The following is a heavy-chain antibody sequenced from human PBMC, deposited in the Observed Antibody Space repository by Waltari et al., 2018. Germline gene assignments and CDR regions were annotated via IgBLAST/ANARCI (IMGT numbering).Heavy chain of an antibody. V-gene: IGHV3-30-3*01. CDR1: GFTFSSYA. Sequence: QVQLVESGGGVVQPGRSLRLSCAASGFTFSSYAMHWVRPAPGKGLEWVAVISYDGSNKYYADAVKGRFTISRDNSKNTLYLQMNSLRAEDTAVYYCARSYCGGDCYAAFFDYWGQGTLVTVSS. CDR2: ISYDGSNK. CDR3: ARSYCGGDCYAAFFDY. D-gene: IGHD2-21*01. J-gene: IGHJ4*02.